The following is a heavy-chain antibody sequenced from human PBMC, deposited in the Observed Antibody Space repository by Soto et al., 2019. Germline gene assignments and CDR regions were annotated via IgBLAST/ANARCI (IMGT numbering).Heavy chain of an antibody. D-gene: IGHD3-22*01. V-gene: IGHV3-11*05. CDR3: ARVRHYYDSSGSLSY. CDR1: GFTFSDYY. J-gene: IGHJ4*02. CDR2: ISSSSSYT. Sequence: PGGSLRLSCAASGFTFSDYYMSWIRQAPGKGLEWVSYISSSSSYTNYADSVKGRFTISRDNAKNSLYLQMNSLRAEDTAVYYCARVRHYYDSSGSLSYWGQGTLVTVSS.